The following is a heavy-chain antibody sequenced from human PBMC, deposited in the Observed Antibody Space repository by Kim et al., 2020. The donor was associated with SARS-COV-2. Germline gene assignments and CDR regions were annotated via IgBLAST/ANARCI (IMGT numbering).Heavy chain of an antibody. CDR1: GGSISSSSYY. Sequence: SETLSLTCTVSGGSISSSSYYWGWIRQPPGKGLEWIGSIYYSGSTYYNPSLKSRVTISVDTSKNQFSLKLSSVTAADTAVYYCARRRIVVVPAAMGEQWLVRGAFDIWGQGTMVTVSS. V-gene: IGHV4-39*01. CDR3: ARRRIVVVPAAMGEQWLVRGAFDI. D-gene: IGHD2-2*01. CDR2: IYYSGST. J-gene: IGHJ3*02.